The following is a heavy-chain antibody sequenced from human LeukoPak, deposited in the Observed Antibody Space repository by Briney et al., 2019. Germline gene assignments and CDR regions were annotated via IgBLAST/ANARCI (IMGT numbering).Heavy chain of an antibody. J-gene: IGHJ5*02. Sequence: SETLSLTCAVYGGSFSGYYWSWIRQPPGKGLEWIGEINHSGSTNYNPSLKSRVTISVDTSKNQFSLKLSSVIAADTAVYYCARGVRFDPWGQGTLVTVSS. CDR1: GGSFSGYY. CDR3: ARGVRFDP. CDR2: INHSGST. V-gene: IGHV4-34*01.